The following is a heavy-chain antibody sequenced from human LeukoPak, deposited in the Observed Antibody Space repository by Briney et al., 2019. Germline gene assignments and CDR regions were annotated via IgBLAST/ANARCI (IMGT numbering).Heavy chain of an antibody. Sequence: SETLSLTCTVSGGSISSYYWSWIRQPAGKGLEWIGRIYTSGSTTYNPSLKSRVTISGDTSENQFSLRLSSVTAADTAVYYCARASYSYDISGWVPFDYWGQGTLVTVSS. CDR3: ARASYSYDISGWVPFDY. CDR2: IYTSGST. V-gene: IGHV4-4*07. CDR1: GGSISSYY. D-gene: IGHD3-22*01. J-gene: IGHJ4*02.